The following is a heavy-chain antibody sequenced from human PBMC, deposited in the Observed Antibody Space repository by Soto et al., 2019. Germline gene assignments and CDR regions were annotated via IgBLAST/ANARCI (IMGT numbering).Heavy chain of an antibody. CDR1: GFTFYDYA. CDR3: AKDIEGSITIFGVVNDYYYYYYMDV. J-gene: IGHJ6*03. CDR2: ISWNSGSI. Sequence: PGGSLRLSCAASGFTFYDYAMHWVRQAPGKGLEWVSGISWNSGSIGYADSVKGRFTISRDNAKNSLYLQMNSLRAEDTALYYCAKDIEGSITIFGVVNDYYYYYYMDVWGKGTTVTVSS. D-gene: IGHD3-3*01. V-gene: IGHV3-9*01.